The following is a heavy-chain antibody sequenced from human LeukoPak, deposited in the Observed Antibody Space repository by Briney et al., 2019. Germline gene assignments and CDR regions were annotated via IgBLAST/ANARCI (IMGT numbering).Heavy chain of an antibody. D-gene: IGHD3-10*01. CDR3: ARDRGVRGFDP. V-gene: IGHV4-38-2*02. Sequence: PSETLSLTCTVSGYSISSGYYWGWIRQPPGKGLEWIGSIYHSGSTYHNPSLKSRVTISVDTSKNQFSLKLSSVTAADTAVYYCARDRGVRGFDPWGQGTLVTVSS. CDR2: IYHSGST. CDR1: GYSISSGYY. J-gene: IGHJ5*02.